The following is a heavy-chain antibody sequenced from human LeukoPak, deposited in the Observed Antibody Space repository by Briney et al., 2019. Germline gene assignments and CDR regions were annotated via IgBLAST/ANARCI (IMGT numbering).Heavy chain of an antibody. Sequence: PGGSLRLSCAASGFTFSSYAMSWVRQTPGKGLEWVSAISGSGGSTYYADSVKGRFTISRDNSKNTLYLQMNSLRAEDTAVYYCAKAGRGYSYGYIYYYYYGMDVWGQGTTVTVSS. CDR2: ISGSGGST. V-gene: IGHV3-23*01. D-gene: IGHD5-18*01. CDR3: AKAGRGYSYGYIYYYYYGMDV. CDR1: GFTFSSYA. J-gene: IGHJ6*02.